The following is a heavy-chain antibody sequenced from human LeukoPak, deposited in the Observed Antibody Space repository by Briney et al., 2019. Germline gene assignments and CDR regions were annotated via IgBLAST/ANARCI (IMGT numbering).Heavy chain of an antibody. V-gene: IGHV1-2*02. CDR2: INPNSGGT. D-gene: IGHD3-22*01. CDR3: ARAEDTMTHLDY. Sequence: ASVKVSCKASGYTFTDYYMHWVRQAPGQGLEWMGWINPNSGGTNYAQKFQGRVTMTRDTSISTAYMELSRLRSDDTAVYYCARAEDTMTHLDYWGQGTLVTVSS. CDR1: GYTFTDYY. J-gene: IGHJ4*02.